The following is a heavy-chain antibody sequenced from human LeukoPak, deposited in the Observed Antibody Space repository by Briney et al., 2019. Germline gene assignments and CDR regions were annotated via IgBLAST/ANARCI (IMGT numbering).Heavy chain of an antibody. D-gene: IGHD4-23*01. CDR3: ARSEYGGNWVRGLDY. CDR2: IYHSGST. CDR1: GYSISSGYY. V-gene: IGHV4-38-2*02. J-gene: IGHJ4*02. Sequence: PSETLSLTCTVSGYSISSGYYWGWIRQPPGKGVEWIGSIYHSGSTYYNPSLKSRVTISVDTSKNQFSLKLSSVTAADTAVYYCARSEYGGNWVRGLDYWGQGTLVTVSS.